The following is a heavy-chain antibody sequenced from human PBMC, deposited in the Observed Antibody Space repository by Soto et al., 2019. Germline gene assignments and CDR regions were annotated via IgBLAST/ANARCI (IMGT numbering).Heavy chain of an antibody. CDR2: MYSSGST. D-gene: IGHD3-10*01. CDR3: ASRSEKVVGSGSPANVPDYYYYYMDV. J-gene: IGHJ6*03. V-gene: IGHV4-30-4*02. CDR1: CGSINSDYYY. Sequence: PSETLSLTCTVSCGSINSDYYYWGWIRQPPGKGLEWIGYMYSSGSTYSNPPLKSRAAMSVDTSQNQFSLKLSSVTAADTAVYYCASRSEKVVGSGSPANVPDYYYYYMDVWGKGTTVTVS.